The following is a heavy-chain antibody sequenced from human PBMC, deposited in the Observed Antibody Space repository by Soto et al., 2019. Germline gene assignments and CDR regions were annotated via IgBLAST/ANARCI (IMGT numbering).Heavy chain of an antibody. D-gene: IGHD1-1*01. Sequence: GAEVKVSCKASGYTFTSYGISWVRQAPGQGLEGMGWISAYNGNTNYAQNLQGRVTMTTDTSTSTAYMELRSLRSDDTAVYYCARESVWNDDRPPLDYWGPGTRVNVSS. J-gene: IGHJ4*02. CDR1: GYTFTSYG. V-gene: IGHV1-18*01. CDR3: ARESVWNDDRPPLDY. CDR2: ISAYNGNT.